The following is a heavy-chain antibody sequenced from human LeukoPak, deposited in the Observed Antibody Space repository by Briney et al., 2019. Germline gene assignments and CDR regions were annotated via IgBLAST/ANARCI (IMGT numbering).Heavy chain of an antibody. Sequence: GGSLRLSCAAPGFMFEGYAIHLVRQPPGKGLEWVSLIYSDGRTYYADSVKGRCTISRDNSKNTLYLQMNSLRVEDTAVYYCARGLFLSGYLDAFDIWGQGTVVTVSS. CDR1: GFMFEGYA. CDR3: ARGLFLSGYLDAFDI. D-gene: IGHD3-22*01. V-gene: IGHV3-53*01. J-gene: IGHJ3*02. CDR2: IYSDGRT.